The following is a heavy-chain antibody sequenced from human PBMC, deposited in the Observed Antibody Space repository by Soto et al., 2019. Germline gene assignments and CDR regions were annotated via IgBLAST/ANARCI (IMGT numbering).Heavy chain of an antibody. CDR2: TYYRRNT. V-gene: IGHV4-39*01. J-gene: IGHJ4*02. CDR1: GGSIDRTDFY. CDR3: ARHGHWAPFDD. D-gene: IGHD3-16*01. Sequence: PSETLSLTCSVSGGSIDRTDFYWVWVRQAPGEGLEWIGGTYYRRNTYYNSFLRSRVTLSVDTSKNQLSLRLSSVTAADTAVYYCARHGHWAPFDDWGQVTLVTVSS.